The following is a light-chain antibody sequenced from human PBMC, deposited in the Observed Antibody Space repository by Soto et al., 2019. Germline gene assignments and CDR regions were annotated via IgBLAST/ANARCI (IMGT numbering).Light chain of an antibody. CDR1: QSISSW. CDR2: KAS. V-gene: IGKV1-5*03. Sequence: DIQMTQSPSTLSASVGDRVTITCRASQSISSWLAWYQQKPGKAPKLLIYKASXLXSXVPSRFSGSXSGXXXXXXIXXXXPXDFATYYCQQYNSYSWTFGQGTKVEIK. CDR3: QQYNSYSWT. J-gene: IGKJ1*01.